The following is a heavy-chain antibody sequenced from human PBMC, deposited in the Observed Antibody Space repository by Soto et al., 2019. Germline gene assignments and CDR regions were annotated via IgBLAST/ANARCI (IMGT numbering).Heavy chain of an antibody. D-gene: IGHD3-22*01. CDR2: FYWDEGK. J-gene: IGHJ4*02. CDR3: AYRTSSGYYFNY. V-gene: IGHV2-5*02. CDR1: GFSLSTNGVG. Sequence: QITLKESGPTLVKPTQTLTLTCTFSGFSLSTNGVGVGWIRQPPGKALEWLALFYWDEGKRYRPSLKSRLTSTKDTSKNQVVLTMTNMDPVDTGTYYCAYRTSSGYYFNYWGQGTLVTVSS.